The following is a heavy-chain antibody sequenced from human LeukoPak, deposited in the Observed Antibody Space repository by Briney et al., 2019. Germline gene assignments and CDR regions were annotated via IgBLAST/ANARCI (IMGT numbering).Heavy chain of an antibody. CDR2: ISHSGSH. CDR3: VRGLTMVRGVQHLDY. V-gene: IGHV4-38-2*02. J-gene: IGHJ4*02. CDR1: GFTISSAFS. Sequence: PSETLSLTCTVSGFTISSAFSWGWVRQPPGKGLEWIGIISHSGSHDYNPSFNNRVTISVDTPKNHFSLNLSSVTAADTAVYYCVRGLTMVRGVQHLDYWGQGILVTVSS. D-gene: IGHD3-10*01.